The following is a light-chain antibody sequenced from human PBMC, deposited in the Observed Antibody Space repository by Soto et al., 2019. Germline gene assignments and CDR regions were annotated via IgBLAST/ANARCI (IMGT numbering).Light chain of an antibody. V-gene: IGKV1-39*01. CDR2: ATS. CDR3: QQTSSTPQFT. J-gene: IGKJ3*01. Sequence: DIQMTQSPASLSAFVGDRVTITCRASQSISSHLNWYQQKPGEPPKLLIYATSSLQTRVPSRLSGSGSDADISLTISDPQPEDFANFFCQQTSSTPQFTFGPGTRVEIK. CDR1: QSISSH.